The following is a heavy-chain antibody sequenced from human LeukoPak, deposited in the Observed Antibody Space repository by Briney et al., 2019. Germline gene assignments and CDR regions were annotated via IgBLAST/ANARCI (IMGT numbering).Heavy chain of an antibody. V-gene: IGHV3-20*04. Sequence: PGGSLRLSCAASGFAFDDYGMSWVRQAPGKGLEWVSGINWNGGSTGYADSVKGRFTISRDNAKNSLYLQMNSLRAEDTALDYCARSSVLYYYYYFMDVWGKGTTVTVSS. CDR3: ARSSVLYYYYYFMDV. CDR2: INWNGGST. J-gene: IGHJ6*03. CDR1: GFAFDDYG.